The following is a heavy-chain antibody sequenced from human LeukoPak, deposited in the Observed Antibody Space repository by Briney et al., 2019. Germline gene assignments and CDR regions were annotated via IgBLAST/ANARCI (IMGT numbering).Heavy chain of an antibody. D-gene: IGHD3-22*01. CDR2: ISSSSSYI. J-gene: IGHJ4*02. CDR1: GFTFSSYS. V-gene: IGHV3-21*01. CDR3: ARERAVYDNSGYEFDY. Sequence: GGSLRLSCAASGFTFSSYSMNWVRQAPGKGLEWVSSISSSSSYIYYADSVKGRFTISRDNAKNSLYLQMNSLRAEDTAVYYCARERAVYDNSGYEFDYWGQGTLVTVSS.